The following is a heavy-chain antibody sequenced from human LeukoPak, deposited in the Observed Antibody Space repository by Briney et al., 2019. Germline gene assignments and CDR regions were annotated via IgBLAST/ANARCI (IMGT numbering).Heavy chain of an antibody. CDR3: TKATQWLAFDY. Sequence: SETLSLTCAVYGGSFSGYYWSWIRQPPGKGLEWIGEINHSGSTNYNPSLKSRVTISVDTSKNQFSLKLSSVTAADTAVYYCTKATQWLAFDYWGRGTLVTVSS. CDR2: INHSGST. CDR1: GGSFSGYY. V-gene: IGHV4-34*01. J-gene: IGHJ4*02. D-gene: IGHD6-19*01.